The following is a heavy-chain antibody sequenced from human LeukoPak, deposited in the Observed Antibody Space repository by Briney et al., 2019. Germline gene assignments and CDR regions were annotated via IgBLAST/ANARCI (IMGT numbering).Heavy chain of an antibody. CDR2: INPSSGGT. CDR1: GYTFTGYY. CDR3: ARPRKTSSSWIDP. Sequence: ASVKVSCKASGYTFTGYYMHWVRQAPGQGLEWMGWINPSSGGTNYAQKFQGRVTMTRDTSISTAYMELSRLRSDDTAVYYCARPRKTSSSWIDPWGQGTLVTVSS. V-gene: IGHV1-2*02. J-gene: IGHJ5*02. D-gene: IGHD6-13*01.